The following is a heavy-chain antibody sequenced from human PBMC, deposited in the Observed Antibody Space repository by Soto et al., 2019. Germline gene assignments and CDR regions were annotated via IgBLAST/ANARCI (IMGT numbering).Heavy chain of an antibody. CDR2: IYYSGST. Sequence: SETLSLTCTVSGGSISSGGYYWSWIRQHPGKGLEWIGYIYYSGSTYYNPSLKSRVTISVDTSKNQFSLKLSSVTAADTAVYYCARDGGSGSYYNSGPYYYYYGMDVWGQGTTVTVSS. D-gene: IGHD3-10*01. CDR3: ARDGGSGSYYNSGPYYYYYGMDV. V-gene: IGHV4-31*03. J-gene: IGHJ6*02. CDR1: GGSISSGGYY.